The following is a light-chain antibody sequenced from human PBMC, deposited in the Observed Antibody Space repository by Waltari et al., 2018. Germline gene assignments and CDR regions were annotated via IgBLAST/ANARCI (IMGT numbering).Light chain of an antibody. CDR2: RNN. J-gene: IGLJ3*02. CDR3: AAWDDSLSRWL. CDR1: SSTIGRNY. V-gene: IGLV1-47*01. Sequence: QSVLTQPPSASGTPGQRVTISCSGRSSTIGRNYVYWYQHVPGAAPKLLIYRNNQRPSGVPYRFSGSKSGTSASLAISGLRSEDEADYYCAAWDDSLSRWLLGGGTKLTVL.